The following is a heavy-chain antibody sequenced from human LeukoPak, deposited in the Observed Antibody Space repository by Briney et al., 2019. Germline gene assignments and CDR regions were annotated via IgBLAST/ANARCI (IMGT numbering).Heavy chain of an antibody. CDR3: AKGVVAATNAAYYGMDV. CDR2: ISYDESDK. CDR1: GFTFNNYG. V-gene: IGHV3-30*18. Sequence: QSGGSLRLSCAASGFTFNNYGMHWVRQAPGKGLEWVAVISYDESDKYYADSVKGRFTISKDNSKNTLYLQMNSLRPEDTAVYYCAKGVVAATNAAYYGMDVWGQGTTVTVSS. D-gene: IGHD2-15*01. J-gene: IGHJ6*02.